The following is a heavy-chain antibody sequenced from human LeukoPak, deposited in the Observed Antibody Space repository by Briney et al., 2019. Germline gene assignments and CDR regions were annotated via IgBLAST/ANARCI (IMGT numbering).Heavy chain of an antibody. CDR1: GFTFDDYA. D-gene: IGHD3-9*01. J-gene: IGHJ3*02. Sequence: GGSLRLSCAASGFTFDDYAMHWVRQTPGKGLEWVSGISWDSGIIGYADSVKGRFTISRDNSKNTLYLQMNSLRAEDTAVYYCAKGVSDWGGGGAFDIWGQGTMVTVSS. V-gene: IGHV3-9*01. CDR3: AKGVSDWGGGGAFDI. CDR2: ISWDSGII.